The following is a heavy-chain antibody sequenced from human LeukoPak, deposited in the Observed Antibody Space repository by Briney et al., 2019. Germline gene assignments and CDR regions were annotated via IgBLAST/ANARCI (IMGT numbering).Heavy chain of an antibody. CDR3: ARDRYCSSASCSRPFFDY. CDR1: TYTFTAYY. D-gene: IGHD2-2*01. Sequence: ASVKVSCKASTYTFTAYYIHWVRQAPGQGLEWIGWISPNSGVTHYAQKFQGRVAMTRDTSINTAYMELSSLISDDTAVYSCARDRYCSSASCSRPFFDYWGQGTLVTVSS. CDR2: ISPNSGVT. V-gene: IGHV1-2*02. J-gene: IGHJ4*02.